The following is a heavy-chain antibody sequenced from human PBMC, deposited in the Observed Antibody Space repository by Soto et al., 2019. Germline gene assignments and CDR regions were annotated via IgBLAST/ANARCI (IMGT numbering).Heavy chain of an antibody. Sequence: QVQLVQSGAEVLKPGSSVKVSCKASGDTFDTFAISWVRQAPGQGLEWMGGIIPIFRTPDYAQKFQGRVTITADVSTSTAYMELPSLRSEDTAVYYCARDKDREQLGGNYYYGLDVWGQGTTVTVSS. V-gene: IGHV1-69*12. J-gene: IGHJ6*02. CDR2: IIPIFRTP. CDR1: GDTFDTFA. D-gene: IGHD1-1*01. CDR3: ARDKDREQLGGNYYYGLDV.